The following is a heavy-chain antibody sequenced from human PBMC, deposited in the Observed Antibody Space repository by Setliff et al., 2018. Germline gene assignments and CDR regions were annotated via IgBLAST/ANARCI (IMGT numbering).Heavy chain of an antibody. D-gene: IGHD3-9*01. V-gene: IGHV4-61*02. CDR3: AKERYFDWFFEN. Sequence: SETLSLTCAVSGGSISSGSYYWSWIRQPAGRGLEWIGRIYGGGATNYNPSLKARLTISVDNSKNQFSLQLTSVTAADTAVYYCAKERYFDWFFENWGQGTLVTVSS. CDR2: IYGGGAT. CDR1: GGSISSGSYY. J-gene: IGHJ4*02.